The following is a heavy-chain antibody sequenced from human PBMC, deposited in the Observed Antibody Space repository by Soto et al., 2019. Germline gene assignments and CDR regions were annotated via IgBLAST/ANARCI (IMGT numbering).Heavy chain of an antibody. V-gene: IGHV1-18*01. Sequence: ASVKVSCKASGYTFTRYGISWVRQAPGQGLQWMGWISGYNGDANYAQRFQGRVSMTIDTSTTTAYMELRTLTSDDTAVYYCASLNKYAWHGDAFDIWGQGTTVTVSS. CDR2: ISGYNGDA. D-gene: IGHD2-8*01. CDR1: GYTFTRYG. J-gene: IGHJ3*02. CDR3: ASLNKYAWHGDAFDI.